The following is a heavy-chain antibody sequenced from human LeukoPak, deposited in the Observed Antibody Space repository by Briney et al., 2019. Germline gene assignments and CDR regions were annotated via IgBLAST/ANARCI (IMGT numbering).Heavy chain of an antibody. V-gene: IGHV3-30*02. CDR3: AKSVGYCSSTSCYPYAFDI. D-gene: IGHD2-2*03. Sequence: GPLRLSCAASGFTFSNYGMHWVRQAPGKGLEWVAFIRYGGNNKYYADSVKGRFTMSRDNSENTLSLQMNSLIAEDTAVYYCAKSVGYCSSTSCYPYAFDIWGQGTMVTVSS. CDR1: GFTFSNYG. J-gene: IGHJ3*02. CDR2: IRYGGNNK.